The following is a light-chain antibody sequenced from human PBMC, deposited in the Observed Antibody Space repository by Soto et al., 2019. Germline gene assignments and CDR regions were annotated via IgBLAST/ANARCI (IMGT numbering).Light chain of an antibody. J-gene: IGKJ4*01. Sequence: EIVLTQSPGTLSLSPGERATLSCRASQSVSSSYLAWYQQNPGQAPRLLIYGASRRAPGIPDRFSGSGSGTDFTLTISRLEPEDFAVYYCQQYDSSPLTFGGGTKVEIK. CDR2: GAS. V-gene: IGKV3-20*01. CDR3: QQYDSSPLT. CDR1: QSVSSSY.